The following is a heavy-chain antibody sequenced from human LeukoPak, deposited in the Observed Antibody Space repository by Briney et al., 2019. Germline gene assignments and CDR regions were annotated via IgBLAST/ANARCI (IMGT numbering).Heavy chain of an antibody. CDR1: GGSISSSRWY. D-gene: IGHD5-24*01. V-gene: IGHV4-39*01. CDR2: IYKGGST. J-gene: IGHJ6*03. CDR3: ASPKDEYYYFMDV. Sequence: SETLSLTSSVSGGSISSSRWYWGWVRQPPGKGLEWIGSIYKGGSTYYNPPLKGRVTISVDTSKNQFSLKLDSVTVADTAVYYCASPKDEYYYFMDVWGKGTTVTVSS.